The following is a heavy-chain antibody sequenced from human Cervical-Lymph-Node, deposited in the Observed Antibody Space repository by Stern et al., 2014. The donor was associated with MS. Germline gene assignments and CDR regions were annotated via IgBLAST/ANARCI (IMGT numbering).Heavy chain of an antibody. CDR1: TGSFSGYY. Sequence: QVQLQQWGAGLLKPSETLSLTCGVYTGSFSGYYWSWIRQPPGKGLEWIGEIHHSGSTKYNTYLKSRVTISVDTSKNQFSLKLSSVTAADTAVYYCAGGNDYAWGSEGAWGQGTLVTVSS. D-gene: IGHD3-16*01. CDR3: AGGNDYAWGSEGA. J-gene: IGHJ5*02. CDR2: IHHSGST. V-gene: IGHV4-34*01.